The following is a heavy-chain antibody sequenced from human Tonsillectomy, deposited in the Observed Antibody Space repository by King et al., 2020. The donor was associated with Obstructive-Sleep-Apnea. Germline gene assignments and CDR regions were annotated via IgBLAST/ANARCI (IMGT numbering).Heavy chain of an antibody. V-gene: IGHV1-2*02. Sequence: QLVQSGAEVKKPGASVKVSCKASGYTFSAYYMHWVRQAPGQGLEWMGWINPNSGGTNYAQKFQGRVTMTRDTSISTAYMELTRLRSDDTAVYYCARDPLGGANIVGTATFDFWGQGTLVTVSS. D-gene: IGHD5-12*01. CDR3: ARDPLGGANIVGTATFDF. CDR1: GYTFSAYY. CDR2: INPNSGGT. J-gene: IGHJ4*02.